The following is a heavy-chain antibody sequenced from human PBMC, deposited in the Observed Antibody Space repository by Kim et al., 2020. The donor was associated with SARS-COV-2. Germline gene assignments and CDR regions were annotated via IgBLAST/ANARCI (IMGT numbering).Heavy chain of an antibody. CDR2: INAGNGNT. Sequence: ASVKVSCKASGYTFTSYAMHWVRQAPGQRLEWMGWINAGNGNTKYSQKFQGRVTITRDTSASTAYMELSSLRSEDTAVYYCARDLEGYYDSSGYYWVSSYFDYWGQGTLVTVSS. V-gene: IGHV1-3*01. D-gene: IGHD3-22*01. CDR3: ARDLEGYYDSSGYYWVSSYFDY. CDR1: GYTFTSYA. J-gene: IGHJ4*02.